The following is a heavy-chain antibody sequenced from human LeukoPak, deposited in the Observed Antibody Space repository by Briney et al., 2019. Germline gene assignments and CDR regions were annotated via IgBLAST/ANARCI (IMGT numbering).Heavy chain of an antibody. CDR3: ARDLRGSNAY. CDR2: ISSNGGST. D-gene: IGHD1-26*01. CDR1: GFTFSSYA. J-gene: IGHJ4*02. V-gene: IGHV3-64*01. Sequence: GSLRRSLAASGFTFSSYAMHWVRQAPGKGLEYVSGISSNGGSTNYANSVKGRFTISRDNSKNTLYLQLASLRVEDMAVYYCARDLRGSNAYWGQGTLVTVSS.